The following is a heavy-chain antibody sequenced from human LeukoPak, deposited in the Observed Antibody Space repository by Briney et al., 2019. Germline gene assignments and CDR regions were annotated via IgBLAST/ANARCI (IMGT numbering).Heavy chain of an antibody. CDR2: ISAYNDNA. V-gene: IGHV1-18*01. Sequence: ASVKVSCKAAGYTFTTYSVTWVRQAPGQGLEWMGWISAYNDNANYPQNLQGRVTMTTDTSTSTAYMELRSLRSDDTAVYYCARARGYYFDLWDQGTLVTVSS. CDR1: GYTFTTYS. D-gene: IGHD3-22*01. J-gene: IGHJ4*02. CDR3: ARARGYYFDL.